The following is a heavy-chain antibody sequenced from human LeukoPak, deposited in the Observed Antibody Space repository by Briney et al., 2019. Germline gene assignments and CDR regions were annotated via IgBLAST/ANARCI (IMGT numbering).Heavy chain of an antibody. V-gene: IGHV4-34*01. CDR2: INHSGST. CDR1: GGSFSGYY. J-gene: IGHJ4*02. CDR3: ARQYGSGSYYPLPFDY. D-gene: IGHD3-10*01. Sequence: SETLSLTCAVYGGSFSGYYWSWIRQPPGKWLEWIGEINHSGSTNYNPSLKSRVTISVDTSKNQFSLKLSSVTAADTAVYYCARQYGSGSYYPLPFDYWGQGTLVTVSS.